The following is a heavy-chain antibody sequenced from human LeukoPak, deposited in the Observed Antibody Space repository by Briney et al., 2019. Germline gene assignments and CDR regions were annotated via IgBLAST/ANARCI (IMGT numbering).Heavy chain of an antibody. CDR1: GYTLTELS. CDR2: FDPEDGEK. D-gene: IGHD2-2*02. V-gene: IGHV1-24*01. J-gene: IGHJ6*02. Sequence: ASVKVSCKVSGYTLTELSMHWVRQAPGKGGAGMGGFDPEDGEKIYAQKFQGRVTMTEDSSTDTAYMELSSLRSEDTAVYYCATEGAPYCSSTSCYKNYHYGMDVWAKGPRSPSP. CDR3: ATEGAPYCSSTSCYKNYHYGMDV.